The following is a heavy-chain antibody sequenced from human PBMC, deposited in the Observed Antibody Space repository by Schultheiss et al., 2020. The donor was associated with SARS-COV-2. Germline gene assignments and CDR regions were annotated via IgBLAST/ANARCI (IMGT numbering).Heavy chain of an antibody. CDR1: GFTFSSYA. D-gene: IGHD3-22*01. J-gene: IGHJ4*02. CDR2: ISGSGGST. CDR3: ASHGAYYYDSSGPVDY. V-gene: IGHV3-23*01. Sequence: GGSLRLSCAASGFTFSSYAMSWVRQAPGKGLEWVSAISGSGGSTYYADSVKGRFTISRDNSKNTLSLQMNSLRAEDTAVYYCASHGAYYYDSSGPVDYWGQGTLVTVSS.